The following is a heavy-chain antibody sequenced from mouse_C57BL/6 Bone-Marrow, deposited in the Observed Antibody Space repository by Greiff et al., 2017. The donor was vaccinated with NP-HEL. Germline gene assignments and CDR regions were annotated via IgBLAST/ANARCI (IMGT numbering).Heavy chain of an antibody. Sequence: DVQLVESGGDLVKPGGSLKLSCAASGFTFSSYGMSWVRQTPDKRLEWVATISSGGGYTYYPDSVKGRVTISSDNAKNTLYPQMSSLKSEDTAMYYCARYDYGDYWGQGTTLTVSS. CDR3: ARYDYGDY. D-gene: IGHD2-4*01. CDR1: GFTFSSYG. J-gene: IGHJ2*01. CDR2: ISSGGGYT. V-gene: IGHV5-6*01.